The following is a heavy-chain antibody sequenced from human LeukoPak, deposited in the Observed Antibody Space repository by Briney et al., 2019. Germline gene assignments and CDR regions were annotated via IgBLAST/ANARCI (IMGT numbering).Heavy chain of an antibody. Sequence: SETLSLTCTVSGGSISSSSYYWGWIRQPPGKGLEWIGNIYYSESTYYNPSLKSRVTLSMDTSKNQFSLNLRSVTAADTAVYFCATSPYFEWLIADYWGQGTQVTVSA. CDR3: ATSPYFEWLIADY. V-gene: IGHV4-39*07. J-gene: IGHJ4*02. CDR1: GGSISSSSYY. CDR2: IYYSEST. D-gene: IGHD3-9*01.